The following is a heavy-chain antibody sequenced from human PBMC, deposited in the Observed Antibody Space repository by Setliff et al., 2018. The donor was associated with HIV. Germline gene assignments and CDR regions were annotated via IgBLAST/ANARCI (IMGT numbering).Heavy chain of an antibody. D-gene: IGHD5-18*01. CDR2: GVNSGRS. J-gene: IGHJ4*01. V-gene: IGHV4-39*01. CDR1: GGSISNGNYY. CDR3: ARQTSYDRGYSYCFDE. Sequence: PSETLSLTCTVSGGSISNGNYYWAWIRQSPGKGLEWIGSGVNSGRSYYNPSLKSRVTVSVDTSTNHLSLRLTSVTAADMAVYYCARQTSYDRGYSYCFDECGHGTLVTVSS.